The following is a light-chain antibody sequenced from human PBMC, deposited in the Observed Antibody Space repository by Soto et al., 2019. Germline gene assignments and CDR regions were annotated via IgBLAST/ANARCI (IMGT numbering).Light chain of an antibody. J-gene: IGKJ1*01. Sequence: DIQMTQSPSSLSASVGDRVTITCRASQSISSYLNWYQQKPGKAPKLLIYAACSLQSGVPSRFSGSRSGTDFTLTISSLQPEDFATYYCQQSYSTPRTFGQGTKVEIK. CDR2: AAC. CDR1: QSISSY. V-gene: IGKV1-39*01. CDR3: QQSYSTPRT.